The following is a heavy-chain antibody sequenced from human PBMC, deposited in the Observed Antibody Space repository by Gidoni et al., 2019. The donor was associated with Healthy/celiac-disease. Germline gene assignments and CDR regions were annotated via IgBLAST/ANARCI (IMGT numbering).Heavy chain of an antibody. J-gene: IGHJ3*02. CDR2: ISSSSSYI. Sequence: EVQLVASGGGLVKPGGSLRLSCAASGFTFSRYSMNWVRQAPGKGLEWVSSISSSSSYIYYADSVKGRFTISRDNAKNSLYLQMNSLRAEDTAVYYCARDRGIAVAGGAFDIWGQGTMVTVSS. CDR3: ARDRGIAVAGGAFDI. D-gene: IGHD6-19*01. V-gene: IGHV3-21*01. CDR1: GFTFSRYS.